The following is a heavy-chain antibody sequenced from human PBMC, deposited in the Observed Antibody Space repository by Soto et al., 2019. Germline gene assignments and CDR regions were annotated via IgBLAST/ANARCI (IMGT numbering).Heavy chain of an antibody. Sequence: ASVKVSCKVSGYTLTDLSIHWVRQAPGKGLEWMGGFDPEDGQTIYAQKFQGRVTLTEDTSTDTAYMELSSLRFEDTAVYFCAKDGDSSNWFFDYWGQGTLVTSPQ. V-gene: IGHV1-24*01. D-gene: IGHD6-13*01. CDR1: GYTLTDLS. CDR2: FDPEDGQT. J-gene: IGHJ4*02. CDR3: AKDGDSSNWFFDY.